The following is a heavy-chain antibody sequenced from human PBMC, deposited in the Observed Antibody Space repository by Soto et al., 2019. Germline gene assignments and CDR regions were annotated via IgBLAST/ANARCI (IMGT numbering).Heavy chain of an antibody. J-gene: IGHJ5*02. D-gene: IGHD5-12*01. V-gene: IGHV1-3*01. Sequence: ASVKVSCKASGYTFTSYAMHWVRQAPGQRLEWMGWINAGNGNTKYSQKFQGRVTITRDTSASTVYMELSSLRSEDTAMYLCASIRDGYNAIDPWGQGTLVTVS. CDR2: INAGNGNT. CDR3: ASIRDGYNAIDP. CDR1: GYTFTSYA.